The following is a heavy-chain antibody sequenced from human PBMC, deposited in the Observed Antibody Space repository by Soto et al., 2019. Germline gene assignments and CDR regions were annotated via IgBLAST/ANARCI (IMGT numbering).Heavy chain of an antibody. Sequence: SETLSLTCTVSGGSISSSSYYWGWIRQPPGKGLEWIGSIYYSGSTYYNPSLKSRVTITYGASVRGRFTISRDDSNNSLYLQMNSLKTEDTAVYYCVRVDRSETGTTRFDFWGQGTMVTVSS. CDR3: SLKTEDTAVYYCVRVDRSETGTTRFDF. V-gene: IGHV4-39*06. D-gene: IGHD3-10*02. CDR2: IYYSGST. J-gene: IGHJ3*01. CDR1: GGSISSSSYY.